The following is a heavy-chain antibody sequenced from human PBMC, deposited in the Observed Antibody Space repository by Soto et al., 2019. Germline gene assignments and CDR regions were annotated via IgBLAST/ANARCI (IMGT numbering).Heavy chain of an antibody. CDR1: GFTFSSYS. J-gene: IGHJ4*02. CDR2: TSSNGGTK. V-gene: IGHV3-30-3*01. CDR3: AREVVTTEWYFDN. D-gene: IGHD1-1*01. Sequence: GGSLRLSCATSGFTFSSYSMHWFRQAPGKGLEWVAVTSSNGGTKFYADSVRGRFTISRDNSKNTLYLQMNSLRAEDTAVYYCAREVVTTEWYFDNWGQGIPVTVSS.